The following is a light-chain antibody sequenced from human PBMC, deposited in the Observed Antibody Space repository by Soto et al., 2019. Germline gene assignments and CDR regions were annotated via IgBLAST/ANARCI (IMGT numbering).Light chain of an antibody. CDR2: DVS. Sequence: QSVLTQPASVSGSPGQSITISCTGTSSDVGGYNYVSWYQQHPGKAPKLMIYDVSTRPSGVSNRFSGSKSGNTASLTISGRQAEDEADYYCSSYTSSSTWVFGGGTKLTVL. CDR1: SSDVGGYNY. V-gene: IGLV2-14*01. J-gene: IGLJ3*02. CDR3: SSYTSSSTWV.